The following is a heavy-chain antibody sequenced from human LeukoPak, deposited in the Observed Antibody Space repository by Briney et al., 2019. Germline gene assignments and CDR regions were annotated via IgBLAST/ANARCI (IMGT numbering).Heavy chain of an antibody. CDR3: ARTQGCSSTSCPLDY. CDR2: IYYSGST. D-gene: IGHD2-2*01. J-gene: IGHJ4*02. V-gene: IGHV4-31*03. Sequence: SQTLSLTCTVSGGSISSGGYYWSWIRQHPGNGLEWIGNIYYSGSTYYNPSLKSRVTISVDTSKNQFSLKLSSVTAADTAVYYCARTQGCSSTSCPLDYWGQGTLVTVSS. CDR1: GGSISSGGYY.